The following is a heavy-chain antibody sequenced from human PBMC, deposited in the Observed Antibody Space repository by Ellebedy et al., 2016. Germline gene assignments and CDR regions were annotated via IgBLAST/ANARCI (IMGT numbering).Heavy chain of an antibody. J-gene: IGHJ4*02. D-gene: IGHD3-9*01. V-gene: IGHV1-3*01. CDR2: ISGGDGNT. CDR1: GYTFTNYA. Sequence: ASVKVSCKASGYTFTNYAVHWVRQAPGQGLEWMGWISGGDGNTKNSQKFQGRVTITKDTSASTGYMELSSLKSEDTAVYYCARDILSGFSRYNFWGQGTLVTVSS. CDR3: ARDILSGFSRYNF.